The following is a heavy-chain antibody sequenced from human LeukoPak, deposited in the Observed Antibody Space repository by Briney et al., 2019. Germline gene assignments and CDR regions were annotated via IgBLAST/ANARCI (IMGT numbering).Heavy chain of an antibody. CDR2: IIPIFGTA. CDR1: GGTFSSYA. J-gene: IGHJ5*02. Sequence: ASVKVSCKASGGTFSSYAISWVRQAPGQGLEWMGGIIPIFGTANYARKFQGRVTITADESTSTAYMELSSLRSEDTAVYYCARDYGTYYDFWSGLTNTWGQGTLVTVSS. D-gene: IGHD3-3*01. V-gene: IGHV1-69*01. CDR3: ARDYGTYYDFWSGLTNT.